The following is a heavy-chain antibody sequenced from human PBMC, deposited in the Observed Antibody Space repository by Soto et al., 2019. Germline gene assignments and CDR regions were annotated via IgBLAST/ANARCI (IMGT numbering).Heavy chain of an antibody. CDR3: GYRGGVSDRYNYGMDV. Sequence: EMQLLESGGGLVQPGGSLRLSSTASGFTFSNYAMTWVRQAPGKGLNWVSTVNNVGYISDADSVKGRFTISRDDARNTVYLQMNCLGVEDKDVYCCGYRGGVSDRYNYGMDVWGQGTTVIVSS. V-gene: IGHV3-23*01. J-gene: IGHJ6*02. CDR1: GFTFSNYA. CDR2: VNNVGYI. D-gene: IGHD1-26*01.